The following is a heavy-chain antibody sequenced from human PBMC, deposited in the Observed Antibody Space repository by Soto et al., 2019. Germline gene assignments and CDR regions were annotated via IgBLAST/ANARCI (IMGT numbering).Heavy chain of an antibody. CDR2: ISGSGGST. CDR1: GFTFSSYA. D-gene: IGHD3-9*01. Sequence: GALRLSCAASGFTFSSYAMSWVRQAPGKGLEWVSAISGSGGSTYYADSVKGRFTISRDNSKNTLYLQMNSLRAEDTAVYYCAKGTISVPVNGMDVWGQGTTVTVSS. V-gene: IGHV3-23*01. J-gene: IGHJ6*02. CDR3: AKGTISVPVNGMDV.